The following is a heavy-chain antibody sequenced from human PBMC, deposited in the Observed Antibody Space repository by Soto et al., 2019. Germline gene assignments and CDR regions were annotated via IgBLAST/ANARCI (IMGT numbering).Heavy chain of an antibody. CDR1: GYTFTSYA. V-gene: IGHV1-3*01. J-gene: IGHJ6*03. CDR3: ARDLGPSLDYYYYMDV. Sequence: QVRLVQSGAEVKKPGASVKVSCKASGYTFTSYAMHWVRQAPGQRLEWMGWINAGNGNTKYSQKFQGRVTITRDTSASTAYMELSSLRSEDTAVYYCARDLGPSLDYYYYMDVWGKGTTVTVSS. CDR2: INAGNGNT.